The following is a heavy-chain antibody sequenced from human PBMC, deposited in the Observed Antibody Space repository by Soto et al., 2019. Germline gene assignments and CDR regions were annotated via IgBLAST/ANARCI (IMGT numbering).Heavy chain of an antibody. CDR3: VKDRYVDS. Sequence: GGSLRLSCSVSGYTLITYAMHWVRQAPGKGLEYVASISSNGGSTYYADSVKGRFTISRDNSKNTLSLQMSSLRTDDTAMYYCVKDRYVDSWGQGTLVTVSS. CDR2: ISSNGGST. J-gene: IGHJ4*02. CDR1: GYTLITYA. V-gene: IGHV3-64D*06.